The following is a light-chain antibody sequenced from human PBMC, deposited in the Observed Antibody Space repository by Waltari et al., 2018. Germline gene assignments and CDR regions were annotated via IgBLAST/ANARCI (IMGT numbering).Light chain of an antibody. CDR1: LSHTGTNI. J-gene: IGLJ2*01. Sequence: QSVLIQPPSESGTPGQRVTIHSSGSLSHTGTNIVNWYQHLPGPAPNVVMHTNNQRPSGVPDRFSGSKSGTSASLAISGLQSEDEADYYCEAWDDSLNVVVFGGGTKLTVL. CDR2: TNN. CDR3: EAWDDSLNVVV. V-gene: IGLV1-44*01.